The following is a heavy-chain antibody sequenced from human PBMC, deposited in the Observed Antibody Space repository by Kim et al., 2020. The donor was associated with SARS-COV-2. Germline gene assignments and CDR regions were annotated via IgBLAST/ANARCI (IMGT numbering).Heavy chain of an antibody. V-gene: IGHV4-59*13. Sequence: SETLSLTCTVSGGSISGYYWNWIRQPPKTGLEWIGYIYYSGDTKYNPTLKSRVTTSVATSKHQNSLTLNSETAADTAAYYFSGANYFGSGRNWFDPCG. CDR2: IYYSGDT. CDR1: GGSISGYY. D-gene: IGHD3-10*01. CDR3: SGANYFGSGRNWFDP. J-gene: IGHJ5*02.